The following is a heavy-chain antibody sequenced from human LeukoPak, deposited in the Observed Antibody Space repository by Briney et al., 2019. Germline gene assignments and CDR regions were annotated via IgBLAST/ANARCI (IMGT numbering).Heavy chain of an antibody. CDR2: IYTSGST. J-gene: IGHJ5*02. CDR1: GGSINSYY. Sequence: PSETLSLTCTVSGGSINSYYWNWIRQPAGKGLEWVGRIYTSGSTNYNPSLKSRVTMSVDTSKNQFSLKLSSVTAADTAVYYCAREGGYYNNWFDPWGQGTLVTVSS. V-gene: IGHV4-4*07. CDR3: AREGGYYNNWFDP. D-gene: IGHD3-22*01.